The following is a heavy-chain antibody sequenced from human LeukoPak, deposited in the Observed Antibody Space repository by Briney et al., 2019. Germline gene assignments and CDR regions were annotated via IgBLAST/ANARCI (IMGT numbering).Heavy chain of an antibody. V-gene: IGHV6-1*01. CDR3: AGQKNGWIDY. CDR2: TYYRSKWYN. J-gene: IGHJ4*02. CDR1: GDSVSSNSAA. Sequence: SQTLSLTCAISGDSVSSNSAAWSWIRQSPSRGLEWLGRTYYRSKWYNDYAVSMRGRIIINPDTSKSHFFLQLNSVTPEDTGIYYCAGQKNGWIDYWGQGTLVTVSS. D-gene: IGHD6-19*01.